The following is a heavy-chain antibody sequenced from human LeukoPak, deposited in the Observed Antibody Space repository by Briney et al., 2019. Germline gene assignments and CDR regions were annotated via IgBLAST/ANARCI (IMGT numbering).Heavy chain of an antibody. CDR3: AKDGDDSSGYYYVQPPFDY. CDR1: GFTFSSYA. V-gene: IGHV3-23*01. D-gene: IGHD3-22*01. J-gene: IGHJ4*02. CDR2: ISGSGGST. Sequence: PGGSLRLSCAASGFTFSSYAMSWVRQAPGKGLEWVSAISGSGGSTYYADSVKGRFTISRDNSKNTLYLQMNSLRAEDTAVYYCAKDGDDSSGYYYVQPPFDYWGQGTLVTVSS.